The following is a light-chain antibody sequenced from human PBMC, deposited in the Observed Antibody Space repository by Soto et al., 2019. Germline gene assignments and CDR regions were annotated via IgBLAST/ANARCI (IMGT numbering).Light chain of an antibody. CDR1: QSVCSSY. J-gene: IGKJ2*01. CDR2: DAS. V-gene: IGKV3D-20*01. CDR3: QQYGSSPYT. Sequence: EIVLTQSPATLSLSPGERATLSCGASQSVCSSYLAWYQQKPGLAPRLLIYDASRRATGIPDRFSGSGSGTDFTLTISRLEPEDVAVYYCQQYGSSPYTFGQGTKVEIK.